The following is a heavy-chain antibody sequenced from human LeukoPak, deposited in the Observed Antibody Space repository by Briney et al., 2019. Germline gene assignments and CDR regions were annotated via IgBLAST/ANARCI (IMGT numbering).Heavy chain of an antibody. CDR2: IHYSGST. CDR1: GGSISSKY. Sequence: PSETLSLTCTVSGGSISSKYWSWIRQPPGKGLEWIGYIHYSGSTNYNPSLKSRVTISVDTSKNQFSLKVISVTAADTAVYYCARHSSGWSDFDYWGQGTLVTVSS. J-gene: IGHJ4*02. V-gene: IGHV4-59*08. D-gene: IGHD6-19*01. CDR3: ARHSSGWSDFDY.